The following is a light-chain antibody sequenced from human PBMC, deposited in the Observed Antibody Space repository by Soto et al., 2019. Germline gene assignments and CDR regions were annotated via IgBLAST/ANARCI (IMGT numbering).Light chain of an antibody. CDR3: QQRSNWPTFT. V-gene: IGKV3-11*01. Sequence: EVLLTQSPATLSLSPGEGATLSCRASQSVNNYLAWYQQKAGQAPRLLIYDASNRATGIPARFSGSGSGTDFTLAISSLEPEDFAVYYCQQRSNWPTFTFGQGTHWRL. J-gene: IGKJ5*01. CDR2: DAS. CDR1: QSVNNY.